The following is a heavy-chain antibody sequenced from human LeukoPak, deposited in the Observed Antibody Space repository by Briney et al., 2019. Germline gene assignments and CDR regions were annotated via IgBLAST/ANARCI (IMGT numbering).Heavy chain of an antibody. CDR1: GFTFSSYA. J-gene: IGHJ4*02. CDR3: AKDVGTRDLYYFDY. V-gene: IGHV3-23*01. CDR2: ISGSGGST. D-gene: IGHD2-21*02. Sequence: GGSPRLSCAASGFTFSSYAMSWVRQAPGKGLEWVSGISGSGGSTDYADSVKGRFTISRDNSKNAVYLQMTSPRAEDTAVYYCAKDVGTRDLYYFDYWGQGTLVTVSS.